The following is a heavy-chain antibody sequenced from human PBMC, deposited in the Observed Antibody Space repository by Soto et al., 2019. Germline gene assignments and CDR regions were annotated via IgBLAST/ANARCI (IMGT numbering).Heavy chain of an antibody. CDR2: IYYSGST. Sequence: SETLSLTCTVSGGSISSGGYYWSWIRQHPGKGLEWIGYIYYSGSTYYNPSLKSRVTISVDTSKNQFSLKLSSVTAADTAVYYCASGYDSSGYSYDYWGQGTLVTVPS. D-gene: IGHD3-22*01. CDR3: ASGYDSSGYSYDY. V-gene: IGHV4-31*03. J-gene: IGHJ4*02. CDR1: GGSISSGGYY.